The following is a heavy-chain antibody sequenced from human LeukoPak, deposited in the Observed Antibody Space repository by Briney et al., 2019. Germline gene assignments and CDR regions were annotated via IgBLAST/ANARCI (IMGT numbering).Heavy chain of an antibody. D-gene: IGHD3-22*01. V-gene: IGHV4-61*02. CDR3: ARRRRYYDSRGCYYAYFDY. CDR1: GGSISSGSYY. J-gene: IGHJ4*02. CDR2: IYTSGST. Sequence: PSETLSLTCTVTGGSISSGSYYWSWIRQPAGKGLEWIGRIYTSGSTNYNPSLKSRVTISVDTSKNQFSLKLSSVTAADTAVYYCARRRRYYDSRGCYYAYFDYWGQGTLSPSPQ.